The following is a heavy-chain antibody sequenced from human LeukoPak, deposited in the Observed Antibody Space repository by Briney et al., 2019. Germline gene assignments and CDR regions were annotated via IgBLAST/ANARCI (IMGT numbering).Heavy chain of an antibody. V-gene: IGHV1-18*01. CDR2: ISAYNGNT. D-gene: IGHD2-2*01. Sequence: GASVKVSCKASGYTFTSYGISWVRQAPGQGLEWMGWISAYNGNTNYAQKLQGRVTMTTDTSTSTAYMELRSLRSDDTAVYYCARDHVVVPAAIYYYWGQGTLVTVSS. CDR3: ARDHVVVPAAIYYY. CDR1: GYTFTSYG. J-gene: IGHJ4*02.